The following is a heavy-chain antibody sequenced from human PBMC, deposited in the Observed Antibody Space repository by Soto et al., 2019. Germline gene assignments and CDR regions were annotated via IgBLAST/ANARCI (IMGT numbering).Heavy chain of an antibody. D-gene: IGHD3-3*01. Sequence: ASVKVSCKASGYTFTSYDINWVRQATGRGLEWMGWMNPNSGNTGYAQKFQGRVTMTRNTSISTAYMELSSLRSEDTAVYYCARGPQGSYDFWSGYYTGNYYYYMDVWGKGTTVTVSS. CDR2: MNPNSGNT. V-gene: IGHV1-8*01. CDR1: GYTFTSYD. CDR3: ARGPQGSYDFWSGYYTGNYYYYMDV. J-gene: IGHJ6*03.